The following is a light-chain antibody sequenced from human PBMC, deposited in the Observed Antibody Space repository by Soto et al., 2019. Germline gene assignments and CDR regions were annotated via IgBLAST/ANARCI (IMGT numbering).Light chain of an antibody. J-gene: IGKJ3*01. CDR1: QSVSSNY. Sequence: DIVLAQSPGTLPLSPGERATLSCRASQSVSSNYLTWYQQKPGQAPRLLIYGASSRATGIPDRFSGSGSGTDFTLAISRLEPEDFAVYYCQQYSSSPFTFGPGTKVDIK. V-gene: IGKV3-20*01. CDR2: GAS. CDR3: QQYSSSPFT.